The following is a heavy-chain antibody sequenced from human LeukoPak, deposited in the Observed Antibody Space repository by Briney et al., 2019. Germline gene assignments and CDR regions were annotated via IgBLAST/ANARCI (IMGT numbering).Heavy chain of an antibody. CDR1: GFTFGNSW. V-gene: IGHV3-7*01. CDR2: IKQDGSQR. Sequence: GGSLRLSCAASGFTFGNSWVHWVRQAPGKGPEWVANIKQDGSQRYYVDSVRGRFTISRDNAKNSLFLQMNGLRAEDTAVYYCARRGGSSSRRSPIDYWGQGTLVTVSS. CDR3: ARRGGSSSRRSPIDY. D-gene: IGHD6-6*01. J-gene: IGHJ4*02.